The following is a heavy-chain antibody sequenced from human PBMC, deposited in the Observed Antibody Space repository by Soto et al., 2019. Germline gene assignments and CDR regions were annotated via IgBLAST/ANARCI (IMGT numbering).Heavy chain of an antibody. CDR1: GGSISSSSYY. CDR3: ARQDRRWLQFHYFDY. J-gene: IGHJ4*02. CDR2: IYYTGTT. V-gene: IGHV4-39*01. D-gene: IGHD5-12*01. Sequence: QVQLQESGPGLVKPSETLSLTCTVSGGSISSSSYYWGWIRQPPGKGLEWIGTIYYTGTTYNNPSLKSRVTISVDTSKNQFSLRLSSVTAADTAVYYCARQDRRWLQFHYFDYWGQGNLVTVSS.